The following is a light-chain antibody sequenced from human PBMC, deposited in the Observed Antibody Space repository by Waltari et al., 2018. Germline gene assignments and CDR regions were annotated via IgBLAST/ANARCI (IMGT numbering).Light chain of an antibody. CDR3: SSYTRSRTRV. Sequence: QSALTQPASVSGSPGQSITISCTGTSSDVGAYNYVSWYQQPPGKAPKLMIYDVSNRPSGVSNRFSGSKSGNTASLTISGLQAEDEADYYCSSYTRSRTRVFGGGTKLTVL. J-gene: IGLJ3*02. V-gene: IGLV2-14*03. CDR2: DVS. CDR1: SSDVGAYNY.